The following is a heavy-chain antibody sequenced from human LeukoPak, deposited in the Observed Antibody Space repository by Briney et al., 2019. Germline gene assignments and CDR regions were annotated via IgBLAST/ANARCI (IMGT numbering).Heavy chain of an antibody. V-gene: IGHV4-34*01. Sequence: TSETLSLTCAVPGGSLSPHYWSWIRRPLGKGLEWIGKINNRGTTNYSPSLRGRATISVDTSKNQFSLRLTSVTAADTAMYYCARVPLWWLTPFDFWGQGTLATVSS. D-gene: IGHD5-12*01. CDR3: ARVPLWWLTPFDF. CDR1: GGSLSPHY. J-gene: IGHJ4*02. CDR2: INNRGTT.